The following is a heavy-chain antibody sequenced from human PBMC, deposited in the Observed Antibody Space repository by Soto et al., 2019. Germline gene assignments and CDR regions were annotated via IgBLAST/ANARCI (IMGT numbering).Heavy chain of an antibody. CDR3: ARGRRTAVTIDY. D-gene: IGHD4-17*01. CDR2: INHSGGT. CDR1: GGSFSGYY. Sequence: SETLSLTCAVYGGSFSGYYWSWIRQPPGKGLEWIGEINHSGGTNYNPSLKSRVTISVDTSKNQFSLKLSSVTAADTAVYCARGRRTAVTIDYWGQGTLVT. J-gene: IGHJ4*02. V-gene: IGHV4-34*01.